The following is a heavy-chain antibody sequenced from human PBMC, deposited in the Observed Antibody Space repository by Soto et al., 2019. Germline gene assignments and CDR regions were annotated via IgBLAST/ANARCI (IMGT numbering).Heavy chain of an antibody. Sequence: GGSLRLSCAASGFTFSTYAMSWVRQVPGKGLEWVSTISDAAGSAYYVDSVKGRFTISRDNSKKTLYLQMNSLRAEDSAVYYCARPYGGKIGDAPDLWGQGTMFTVSS. D-gene: IGHD4-17*01. CDR2: ISDAAGSA. V-gene: IGHV3-23*01. J-gene: IGHJ3*01. CDR3: ARPYGGKIGDAPDL. CDR1: GFTFSTYA.